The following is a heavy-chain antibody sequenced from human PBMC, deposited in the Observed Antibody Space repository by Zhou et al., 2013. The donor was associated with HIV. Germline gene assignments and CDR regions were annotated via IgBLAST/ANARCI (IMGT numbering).Heavy chain of an antibody. CDR1: GYTYTTYG. CDR3: ARDESGTSSYYGMDS. D-gene: IGHD1-26*01. J-gene: IGHJ6*02. V-gene: IGHV1-18*01. Sequence: QVQLVQSGAEVKKPGASVKVSCKASGYTYTTYGVSWVRQAPGQGLEWMGWISTYNGNTNYVQNLQGRVTLTTDTSTNTAYMELRSLRSDDTAVYYCARDESGTSSYYGMDSWGQGTTVTVSS. CDR2: ISTYNGNT.